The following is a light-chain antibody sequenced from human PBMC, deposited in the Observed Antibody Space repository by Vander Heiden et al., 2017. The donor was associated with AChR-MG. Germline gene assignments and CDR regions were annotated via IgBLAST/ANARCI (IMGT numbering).Light chain of an antibody. V-gene: IGLV1-47*01. CDR1: TSNIEYNY. J-gene: IGLJ1*01. CDR2: RND. Sequence: QSVLTQPPSASGTPGQRVTSSCSGNTSNIEYNYVYWYQQFPGTAPKLLIDRNDQRPSGVPDRFSGSKSGTSASLAISGLRSEDEAEYYCAVWDDSLSGPGVFGTGTKVTVL. CDR3: AVWDDSLSGPGV.